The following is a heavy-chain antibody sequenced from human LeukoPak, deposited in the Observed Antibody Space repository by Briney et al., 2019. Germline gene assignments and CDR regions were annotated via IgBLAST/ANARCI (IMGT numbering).Heavy chain of an antibody. CDR2: TYTNGNT. CDR3: ASVKTYGSDAYDM. J-gene: IGHJ3*02. Sequence: SETLSLTCTVSGDSINSYYWNWIRQPAGKGLEWIGRTYTNGNTNYNPSLKSRVTMSIDMSRNQFSLTLTSLTAADTAVYYCASVKTYGSDAYDMWGQGTMVTVSS. D-gene: IGHD3-10*01. V-gene: IGHV4-4*07. CDR1: GDSINSYY.